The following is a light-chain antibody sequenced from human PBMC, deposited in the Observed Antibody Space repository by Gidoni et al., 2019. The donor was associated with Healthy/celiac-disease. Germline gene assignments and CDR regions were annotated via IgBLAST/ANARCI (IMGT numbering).Light chain of an antibody. Sequence: ESVLTQSPATLSLSPGERATLSCRDSQSVSSYLAWYQQKPGQAPRLLIYDASNRATGIPARFSGSGSGTDFTLTISSLEPEDFAVYYCQQRSNWPLTFGQGTRLEIK. CDR2: DAS. CDR3: QQRSNWPLT. CDR1: QSVSSY. V-gene: IGKV3-11*01. J-gene: IGKJ5*01.